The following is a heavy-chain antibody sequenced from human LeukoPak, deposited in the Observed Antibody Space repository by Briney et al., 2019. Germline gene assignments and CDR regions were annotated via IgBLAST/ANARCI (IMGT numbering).Heavy chain of an antibody. J-gene: IGHJ1*01. D-gene: IGHD3-22*01. Sequence: GRSLRLSCAASGFTFSNYGMHWVRQAPGKGLQWVAVIWFDGSNKYYADSVKGRFTISRDNSEKTVYLQMNSLRAEDTAVCYCARGPGDDSSGYSVEYFQHWGQGTLVTVSS. CDR1: GFTFSNYG. CDR3: ARGPGDDSSGYSVEYFQH. CDR2: IWFDGSNK. V-gene: IGHV3-33*01.